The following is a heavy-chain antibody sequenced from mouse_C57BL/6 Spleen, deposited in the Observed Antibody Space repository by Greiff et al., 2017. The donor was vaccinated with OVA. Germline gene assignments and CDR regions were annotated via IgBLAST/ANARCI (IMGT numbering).Heavy chain of an antibody. CDR3: ARGDYGYGAY. D-gene: IGHD2-2*01. CDR2: IYPGDGDT. Sequence: QVQLQQSGPELVKPGASVKISCKASGYAFSSSWMNWVKQRPGKGLEWIGRIYPGDGDTNYNGKFKGKATLTADKSSSTAYMQLSSLTSEDSAVYFCARGDYGYGAYWGQGTLVTVSA. CDR1: GYAFSSSW. V-gene: IGHV1-82*01. J-gene: IGHJ3*01.